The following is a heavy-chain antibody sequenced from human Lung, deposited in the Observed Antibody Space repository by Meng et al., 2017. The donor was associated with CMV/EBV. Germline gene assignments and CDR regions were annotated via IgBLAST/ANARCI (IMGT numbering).Heavy chain of an antibody. Sequence: SLKISCAAAGFTFSTDWRSGVRQAEGRGLGWVANRNQDGSEKYYVASVMGRFTVSRDNAKNSLYLQMNSLRAEDTAIYYCATSSRGLFDNWGQG. CDR3: ATSSRGLFDN. CDR1: GFTFSTDW. V-gene: IGHV3-7*01. D-gene: IGHD3-22*01. J-gene: IGHJ4*02. CDR2: RNQDGSEK.